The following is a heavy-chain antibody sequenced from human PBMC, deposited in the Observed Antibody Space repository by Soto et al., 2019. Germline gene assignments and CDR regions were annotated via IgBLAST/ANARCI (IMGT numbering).Heavy chain of an antibody. CDR1: GYSFTSYW. V-gene: IGHV5-10-1*01. CDR3: ARRPVSSGSYYYYYGMDV. Sequence: PXESLKISFKGSGYSFTSYWISWVRQIPGKGLEWMGRIDPSDSYTNYSPSFQGHVTISADKSISTAYLQWSSLKASDTAMYYCARRPVSSGSYYYYYGMDVWGQGTTVTVSS. CDR2: IDPSDSYT. D-gene: IGHD3-10*01. J-gene: IGHJ6*02.